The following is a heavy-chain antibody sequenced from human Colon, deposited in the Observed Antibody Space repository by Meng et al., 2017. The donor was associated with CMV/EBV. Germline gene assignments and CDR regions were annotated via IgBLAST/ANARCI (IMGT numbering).Heavy chain of an antibody. CDR3: AKVVAVAGPVAGYGMDV. Sequence: GGSLRLSCAASGFTFSRYTINWVRQAPGKGLEWVSSITSTSNYIYYADSVKGRFTVSRDNARDSSFLQMNNLRDDDSAIYYCAKVVAVAGPVAGYGMDVWGQGTTVTVSS. CDR1: GFTFSRYT. J-gene: IGHJ6*02. CDR2: ITSTSNYI. D-gene: IGHD2-21*02. V-gene: IGHV3-21*01.